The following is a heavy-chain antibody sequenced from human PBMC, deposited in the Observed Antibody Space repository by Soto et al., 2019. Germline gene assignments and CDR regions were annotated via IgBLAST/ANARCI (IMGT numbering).Heavy chain of an antibody. J-gene: IGHJ4*02. CDR2: IYYSGST. V-gene: IGHV4-59*12. Sequence: QVQLQESGPGLVKPSETLSLTCTVSGGSISSYYWSWIRQPPGKGLEWIGYIYYSGSTNYNPSLRSRASLYVDTSKNQFSLQLSTVTAADTAVYDCARAYGDSVFHYRGQGTLVTVSS. D-gene: IGHD4-17*01. CDR1: GGSISSYY. CDR3: ARAYGDSVFHY.